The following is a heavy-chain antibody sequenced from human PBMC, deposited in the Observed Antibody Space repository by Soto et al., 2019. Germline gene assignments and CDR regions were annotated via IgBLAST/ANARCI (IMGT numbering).Heavy chain of an antibody. V-gene: IGHV3-23*01. J-gene: IGHJ5*02. D-gene: IGHD1-26*01. CDR1: GFIFENFG. CDR2: ISGSGFKK. Sequence: GGSLRLSCAASGFIFENFGMSWVRQAPGKGLEWISSISGSGFKKYYADSVKGRFTISRDNSKSTVYLELNNLSAEDTAVYHCAKNQGVELVPLATVDWFDPWGQGSVVTISS. CDR3: AKNQGVELVPLATVDWFDP.